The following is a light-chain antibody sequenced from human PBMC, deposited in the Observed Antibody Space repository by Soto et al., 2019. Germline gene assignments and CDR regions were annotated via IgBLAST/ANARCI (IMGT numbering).Light chain of an antibody. J-gene: IGLJ1*01. CDR2: LNSDGSH. CDR3: QTWTTGIHV. Sequence: QTVVTQSPSASASLGASVKLTCTLSSGHSSYAIAWHQQQPEKGPRYLMKLNSDGSHSKGDGIPDRFSGSSSGAERYLTISSLQSEDEADYYCQTWTTGIHVFGSGTKLTVL. CDR1: SGHSSYA. V-gene: IGLV4-69*02.